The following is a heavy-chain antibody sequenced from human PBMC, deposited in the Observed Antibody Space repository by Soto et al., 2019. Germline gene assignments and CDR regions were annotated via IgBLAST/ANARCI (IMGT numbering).Heavy chain of an antibody. CDR1: GFTFSSYG. D-gene: IGHD6-13*01. V-gene: IGHV3-30*18. CDR3: AKEYSSNCHYYYGMDV. CDR2: ISSDGSNK. Sequence: GGSLRLSCAASGFTFSSYGMNWVRQAPGKGLEWVAVISSDGSNKYYADSVKGQFTISRHSSKNMLYLQMNSLRAEDTAVYYCAKEYSSNCHYYYGMDVWGQGTTVTVSS. J-gene: IGHJ6*02.